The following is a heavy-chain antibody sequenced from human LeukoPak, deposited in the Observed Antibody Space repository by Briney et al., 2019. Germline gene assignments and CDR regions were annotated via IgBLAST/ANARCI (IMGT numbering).Heavy chain of an antibody. CDR1: GYSFTSYA. CDR2: ISVYSGNT. J-gene: IGHJ4*02. CDR3: ARAFRGYDSSGQSYYFDY. D-gene: IGHD3-22*01. V-gene: IGHV1-18*01. Sequence: GASVKVSCKASGYSFTSYAIAWVRQAPGQGLEWMGWISVYSGNTHYAQQLQGRVTMTTDTSTTTAYMELRSLRSDDTAVYYCARAFRGYDSSGQSYYFDYWGQGTLVTVSS.